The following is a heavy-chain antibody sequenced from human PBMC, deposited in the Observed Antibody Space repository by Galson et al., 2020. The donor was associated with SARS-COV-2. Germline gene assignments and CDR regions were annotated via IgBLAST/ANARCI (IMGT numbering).Heavy chain of an antibody. CDR3: ARDWSKSRRGAFDI. Sequence: ASVKVSCKSSGYTFNTYGISWVRQAPGLGPEWMGWISPNSGNTYYAQKFQGRVTLTRDKFTSTVYMELRGLTSDDTAVYYCARDWSKSRRGAFDIWGQGTQVIVSS. D-gene: IGHD3-3*01. CDR1: GYTFNTYG. J-gene: IGHJ3*02. V-gene: IGHV1-18*01. CDR2: ISPNSGNT.